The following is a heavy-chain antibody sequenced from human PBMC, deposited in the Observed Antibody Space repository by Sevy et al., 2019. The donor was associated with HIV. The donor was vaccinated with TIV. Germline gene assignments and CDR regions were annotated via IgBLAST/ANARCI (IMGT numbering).Heavy chain of an antibody. CDR3: AREYDYSHYAFDF. J-gene: IGHJ4*02. Sequence: GGSLRLSCAASGFTFSDYYMTWIRQAPGKGLEWVAYITSSGDTIYYADSVKGRFTISRDKAKKSLYLQMNNLRAEDTAVYYCAREYDYSHYAFDFWGQGTLVTVSS. CDR2: ITSSGDTI. V-gene: IGHV3-11*01. CDR1: GFTFSDYY. D-gene: IGHD4-4*01.